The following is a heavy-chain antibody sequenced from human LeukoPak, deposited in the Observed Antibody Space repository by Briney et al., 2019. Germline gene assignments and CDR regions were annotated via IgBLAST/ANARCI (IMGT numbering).Heavy chain of an antibody. CDR1: GGAFSGYY. V-gene: IGHV4-34*01. D-gene: IGHD6-13*01. Sequence: PSETLSLTCAVSGGAFSGYYWSWIRQPPGKGLEWVGEINHSGSTNYNPSLKSRVTISVDPSKHQFSLKLSSVAAADTPVYYCARGSRPRYSSSWYWFDRWGQGTLVAVCS. J-gene: IGHJ5*02. CDR3: ARGSRPRYSSSWYWFDR. CDR2: INHSGST.